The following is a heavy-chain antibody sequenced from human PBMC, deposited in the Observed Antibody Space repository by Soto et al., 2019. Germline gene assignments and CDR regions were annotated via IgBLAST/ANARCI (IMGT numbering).Heavy chain of an antibody. D-gene: IGHD5-12*01. Sequence: GGSLRLSCAASGLTFGYYAMTWVRQTPGKGLGWVSTVGHSGLDTYYADSVKGRFTISSDFSKNTVYLQMNSLRADDTAVYYGAQDRSAPYDVFERWGQGSLVTVSS. CDR2: VGHSGLDT. V-gene: IGHV3-23*01. CDR3: AQDRSAPYDVFER. CDR1: GLTFGYYA. J-gene: IGHJ1*01.